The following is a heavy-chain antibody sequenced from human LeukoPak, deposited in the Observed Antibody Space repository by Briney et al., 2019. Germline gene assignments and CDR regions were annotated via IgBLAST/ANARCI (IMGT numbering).Heavy chain of an antibody. J-gene: IGHJ4*02. CDR2: INRDGSST. D-gene: IGHD3-22*01. Sequence: GGSLRLSCAASGFTFSKYWMHWVRQAPGKGLVWVSRINRDGSSTNYADSVKGRFTISRDNAKNTLYLQMNSLRAEDTAVYYCARETDSSGYYSPDDWGQGTLVTVSS. CDR3: ARETDSSGYYSPDD. V-gene: IGHV3-74*01. CDR1: GFTFSKYW.